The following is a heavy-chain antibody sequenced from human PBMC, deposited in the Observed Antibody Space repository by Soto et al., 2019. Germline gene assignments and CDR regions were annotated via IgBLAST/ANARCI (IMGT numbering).Heavy chain of an antibody. CDR1: GGCVNRHY. D-gene: IGHD3-3*01. J-gene: IGHJ5*02. Sequence: TSETWSLTCAVDGGCVNRHYWHVICQPRGQGLEWIGEITHPGGTHYNQSLKGRVTMSVDTCKNQFSLRLSSVAAADTAIYYCASCLTVFGSLLPPLVPWCQGT. V-gene: IGHV4-34*01. CDR2: ITHPGGT. CDR3: ASCLTVFGSLLPPLVP.